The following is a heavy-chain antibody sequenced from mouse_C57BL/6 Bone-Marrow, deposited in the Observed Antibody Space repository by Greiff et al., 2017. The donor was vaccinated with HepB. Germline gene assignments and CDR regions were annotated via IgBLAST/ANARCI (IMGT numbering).Heavy chain of an antibody. D-gene: IGHD1-1*01. V-gene: IGHV1-52*01. Sequence: VQLQQPGAELVRPGSSVKLSCKASGYTFTSYWMHWVKQRPIQGLEWIGNIDPSDSETHYNQKFKDKATLTVDKSSSTAYMQLSSLTSEDSAVYYCARKDGYYGSSRAWFAYWGQGTLVTVSA. CDR1: GYTFTSYW. CDR2: IDPSDSET. J-gene: IGHJ3*01. CDR3: ARKDGYYGSSRAWFAY.